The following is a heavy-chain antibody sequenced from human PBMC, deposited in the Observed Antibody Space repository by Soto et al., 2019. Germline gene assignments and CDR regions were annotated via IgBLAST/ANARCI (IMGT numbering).Heavy chain of an antibody. Sequence: ASVKVSCKASGYTFTSYGISWVRQAPGQGLEWMGWISAYNGNTNYAQKLQGRVTMTTDTSTSTAYMELRSLRSDDTAVYYCANTPSPLDPYGDYNYYYYYMDVWGKGTTVTVSS. J-gene: IGHJ6*03. CDR2: ISAYNGNT. CDR3: ANTPSPLDPYGDYNYYYYYMDV. CDR1: GYTFTSYG. V-gene: IGHV1-18*01. D-gene: IGHD4-17*01.